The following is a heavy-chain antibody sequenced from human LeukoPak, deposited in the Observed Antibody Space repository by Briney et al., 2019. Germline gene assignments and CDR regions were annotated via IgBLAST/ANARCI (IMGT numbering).Heavy chain of an antibody. D-gene: IGHD6-13*01. CDR1: GFMFSTYA. Sequence: GGSLRLSCAASGFMFSTYAMSWVRQAPGKGLEWVSAISGSGGSTYYADSVKGRFTISRDNSKNTLYLQMNSLRAEDTAVYYCAKDRIAAAGSDYWGQGTLVTVSS. V-gene: IGHV3-23*01. CDR3: AKDRIAAAGSDY. J-gene: IGHJ4*02. CDR2: ISGSGGST.